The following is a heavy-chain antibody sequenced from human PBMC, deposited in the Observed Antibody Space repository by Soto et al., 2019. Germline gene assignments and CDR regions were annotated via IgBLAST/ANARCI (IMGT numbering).Heavy chain of an antibody. CDR1: GFTLSGRS. CDR3: ARGWFGPDV. Sequence: EVQLVESGGGLVQPGGSLRLSCAASGFTLSGRSMHWVRQAPGKGLVWVSGIDNDGTDPTYADSVKGRFTSSRDNAKNMRYLQMNSLRVEDTAVYYSARGWFGPDVWGKGTTVTVSS. J-gene: IGHJ6*04. CDR2: IDNDGTDP. V-gene: IGHV3-74*01. D-gene: IGHD3-10*01.